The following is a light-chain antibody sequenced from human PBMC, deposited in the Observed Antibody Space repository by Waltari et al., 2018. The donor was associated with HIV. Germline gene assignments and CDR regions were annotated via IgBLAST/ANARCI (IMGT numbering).Light chain of an antibody. CDR2: YDT. CDR1: NIGSKS. Sequence: SYVLTQPPSVSVAPGQTARISCEGDNIGSKSVHWYQQKPGQAPVLVVYYDTDRPSGILERFSGSNSGNTATLIISGVEAGDEADYYCHVWDSFSDHRVFGGGTELTVL. J-gene: IGLJ2*01. V-gene: IGLV3-21*02. CDR3: HVWDSFSDHRV.